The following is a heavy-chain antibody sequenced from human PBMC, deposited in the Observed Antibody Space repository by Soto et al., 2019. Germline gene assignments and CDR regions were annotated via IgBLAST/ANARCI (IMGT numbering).Heavy chain of an antibody. V-gene: IGHV3-53*01. Sequence: EVQLVESGGGLIQPGGSLRLSCAASGFTVSSNYMSWVRQAPGKGLEWVSVIYSGGSTYYEDAVKGRFTISRDNSKNTLYLQMNSLRGEDTAVYYCARDNDFWSGCMDVWGQGTTVTVSS. J-gene: IGHJ6*02. CDR2: IYSGGST. CDR3: ARDNDFWSGCMDV. D-gene: IGHD3-3*01. CDR1: GFTVSSNY.